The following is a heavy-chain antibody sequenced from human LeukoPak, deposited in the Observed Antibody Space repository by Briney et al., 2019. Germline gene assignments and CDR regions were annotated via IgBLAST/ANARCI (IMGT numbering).Heavy chain of an antibody. CDR2: ISYDGSNK. D-gene: IGHD6-19*01. V-gene: IGHV3-30-3*01. CDR1: GYTFTSYA. CDR3: ARGTYSSGWYGDY. J-gene: IGHJ4*02. Sequence: SCKASGYTFTSYAMHWVRQAPGKGLEWVAVISYDGSNKYYADSVKGRFTISRDNSKNTLYLQMNSLRAEDTAVYYCARGTYSSGWYGDYWGQGTLVTVSS.